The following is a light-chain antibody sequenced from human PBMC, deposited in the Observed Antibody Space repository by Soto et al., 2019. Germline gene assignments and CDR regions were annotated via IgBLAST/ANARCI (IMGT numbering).Light chain of an antibody. J-gene: IGLJ1*01. CDR3: QSVDSSGAFHV. CDR2: KNT. V-gene: IGLV3-25*02. Sequence: SYELTQPPSVSVSPGQTARITCSGDAMPEQYGYWYQQKPGQAPMLVIYKNTERPSGIPERFSGSSSGTTVTLTISGVQAEDEADYFCQSVDSSGAFHVFGTGTKVTV. CDR1: AMPEQY.